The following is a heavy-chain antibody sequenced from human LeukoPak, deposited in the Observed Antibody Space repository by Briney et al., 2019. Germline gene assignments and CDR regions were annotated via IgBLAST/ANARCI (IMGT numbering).Heavy chain of an antibody. CDR1: GYTFTSYY. CDR2: INPSGGST. V-gene: IGHV1-46*01. D-gene: IGHD1-26*01. Sequence: ASVKVSCKASGYTFTSYYMHWVRQAPGRGLEWMGIINPSGGSTSYAQKFQGRVTMTRDTSTSTAYMELRSLRSDDTAVYYCARSRGGSPSDAFDIWGQGTMVTVSS. J-gene: IGHJ3*02. CDR3: ARSRGGSPSDAFDI.